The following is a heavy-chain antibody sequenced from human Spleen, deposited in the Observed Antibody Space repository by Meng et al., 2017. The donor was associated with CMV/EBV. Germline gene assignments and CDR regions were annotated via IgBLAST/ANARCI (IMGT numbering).Heavy chain of an antibody. Sequence: SCKASGYTFTAHYGHWGRQAPGQGLEWMGWIQPHRGDTNNEQQFQGRVTLTRDTSINTGYMELTRLTSDDTAVYYCARDNNWGPDYWGQGTLVTVSS. CDR1: GYTFTAHY. CDR2: IQPHRGDT. V-gene: IGHV1-2*02. J-gene: IGHJ4*02. CDR3: ARDNNWGPDY. D-gene: IGHD7-27*01.